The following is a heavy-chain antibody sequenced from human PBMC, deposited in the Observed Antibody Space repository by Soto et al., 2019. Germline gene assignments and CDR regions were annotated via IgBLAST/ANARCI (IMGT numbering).Heavy chain of an antibody. V-gene: IGHV1-2*02. Sequence: ASVKGYWKASEYSFTGDYLHWVRQARGQGLEWMGWIDPKGGDTHYAQKFQDRVTMTRDTSISTAYMDLSRLRSDDTAVYYCARDYDKSGYDYFDPWGQGTLVTVSS. J-gene: IGHJ5*02. CDR2: IDPKGGDT. CDR1: EYSFTGDY. CDR3: ARDYDKSGYDYFDP. D-gene: IGHD3-22*01.